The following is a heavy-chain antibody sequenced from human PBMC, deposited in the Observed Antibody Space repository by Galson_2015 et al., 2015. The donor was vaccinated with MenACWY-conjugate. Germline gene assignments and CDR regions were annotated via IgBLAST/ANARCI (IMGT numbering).Heavy chain of an antibody. CDR1: GFTFSSYW. D-gene: IGHD4-17*01. V-gene: IGHV3-7*03. Sequence: SLRLSCAASGFTFSSYWMSWVRQAPGKGLEWVANIKRDGSEKYYVDSVKGRFTISRDNAKNSLYLQMNSLRAEDTAVYYCARAPTVTDHAFDIWGQGTMVTVSS. CDR2: IKRDGSEK. CDR3: ARAPTVTDHAFDI. J-gene: IGHJ3*02.